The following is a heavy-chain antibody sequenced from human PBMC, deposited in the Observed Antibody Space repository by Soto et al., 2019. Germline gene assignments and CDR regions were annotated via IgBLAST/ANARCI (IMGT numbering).Heavy chain of an antibody. J-gene: IGHJ6*02. Sequence: GESLKISCKGSGYSFTSYWIGWVRQMPGKGLEWMGIIYPGDSDTRYSPSFQGQVTISADKSISTAYLQWSSLKASDTAMYYCARRGYYDCWSGYSFSYYGMDVWGQGTSVPVSS. CDR1: GYSFTSYW. V-gene: IGHV5-51*01. D-gene: IGHD3-3*01. CDR2: IYPGDSDT. CDR3: ARRGYYDCWSGYSFSYYGMDV.